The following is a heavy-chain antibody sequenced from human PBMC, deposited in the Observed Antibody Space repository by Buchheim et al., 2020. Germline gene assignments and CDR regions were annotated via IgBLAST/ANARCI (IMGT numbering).Heavy chain of an antibody. Sequence: QVQLVESGGGVVQPGRSLRLSCAASGFTFSSYGMHWVRQAPGKGLEWVAVISYDGSNKYYADSVKGRFTISRDNSKNTLYLQMKSLRAEDTAVYYCAKDTGSSWYYFDYWGQGTL. CDR3: AKDTGSSWYYFDY. V-gene: IGHV3-30*18. J-gene: IGHJ4*02. CDR1: GFTFSSYG. CDR2: ISYDGSNK. D-gene: IGHD6-13*01.